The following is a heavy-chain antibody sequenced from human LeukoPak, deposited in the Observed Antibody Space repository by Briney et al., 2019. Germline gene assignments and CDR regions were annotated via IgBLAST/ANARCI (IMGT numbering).Heavy chain of an antibody. Sequence: VTLDLNCTVSGYSINSGYHWVCIQQPPGKGLEWMGSIYHTGTTYYNPSLKSRVTISVDTSKKQFSLTLSSVTAADTAVYSCARVMSVSYYENSWGQGTLVTASS. V-gene: IGHV4-38-2*02. CDR1: GYSINSGYH. D-gene: IGHD1-26*01. CDR3: ARVMSVSYYENS. CDR2: IYHTGTT. J-gene: IGHJ4*02.